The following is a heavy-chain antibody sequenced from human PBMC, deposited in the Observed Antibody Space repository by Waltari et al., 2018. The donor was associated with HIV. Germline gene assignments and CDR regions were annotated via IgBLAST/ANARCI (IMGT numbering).Heavy chain of an antibody. CDR1: GLTFLTFE. J-gene: IGHJ4*02. CDR2: ISSSGSTI. Sequence: EVQVVESGGGLVQPGGSLRLSCSASGLTFLTFEMNWVRQAPGKGLEWVSYISSSGSTIYYADSVKGRFTISRDNAKNSLYLQMNSLRAEDTAVYFCARDGSSYYGLDYWGRGTLVTVSS. V-gene: IGHV3-48*03. CDR3: ARDGSSYYGLDY. D-gene: IGHD1-26*01.